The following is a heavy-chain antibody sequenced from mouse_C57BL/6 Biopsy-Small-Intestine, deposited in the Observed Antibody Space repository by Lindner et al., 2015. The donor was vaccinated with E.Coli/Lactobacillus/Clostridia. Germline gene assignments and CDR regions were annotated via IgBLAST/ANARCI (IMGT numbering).Heavy chain of an antibody. CDR3: AKTPYFDYDEVWYFDV. D-gene: IGHD2-4*01. CDR1: GYAFSSSW. V-gene: IGHV1-82*01. CDR2: IYPGDGDT. J-gene: IGHJ1*03. Sequence: VQLQESGPELVKPGASVKISCKASGYAFSSSWMNWVTQRPGKGLEWIGRIYPGDGDTNYNGNFKDKATLTVDKSSTTAYMELNSLTSEDSAVFFCAKTPYFDYDEVWYFDVWGTGTTVTVSS.